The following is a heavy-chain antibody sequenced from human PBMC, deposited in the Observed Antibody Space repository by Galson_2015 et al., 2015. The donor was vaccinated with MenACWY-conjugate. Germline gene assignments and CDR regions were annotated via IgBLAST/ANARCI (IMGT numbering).Heavy chain of an antibody. Sequence: QSGAEVKKPGESLKISCTGSGYSFTSYWIAWVRQMPGKGLEWMGIIYPGDSDTRYSPSFQGQVTISADKSISTAYLQWTSLKASDTAIYYCARSKVNYHSSGYFYDYYGMDVWGQGTTVTVSS. CDR2: IYPGDSDT. V-gene: IGHV5-51*01. CDR1: GYSFTSYW. J-gene: IGHJ6*02. CDR3: ARSKVNYHSSGYFYDYYGMDV. D-gene: IGHD3-22*01.